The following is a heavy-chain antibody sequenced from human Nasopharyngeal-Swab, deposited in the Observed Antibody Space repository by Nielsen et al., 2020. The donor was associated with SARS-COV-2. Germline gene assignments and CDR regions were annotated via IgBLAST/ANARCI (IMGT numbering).Heavy chain of an antibody. J-gene: IGHJ4*02. D-gene: IGHD3-22*01. V-gene: IGHV4-61*02. CDR2: IYTSGST. Sequence: SETLSLTCTVSGGSISSGSYYWSWIRQPAGKGLEWIGRIYTSGSTNYNPSLKSRVTISVDTSKNQFSLKLGSVTAADTAVYYCARDHAMIIDYWGQGTLVTVSS. CDR1: GGSISSGSYY. CDR3: ARDHAMIIDY.